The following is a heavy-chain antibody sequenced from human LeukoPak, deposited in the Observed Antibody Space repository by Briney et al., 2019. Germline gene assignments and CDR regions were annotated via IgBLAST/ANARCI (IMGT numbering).Heavy chain of an antibody. D-gene: IGHD4-17*01. V-gene: IGHV1-8*01. CDR2: MNPNSGNT. CDR3: ARSLVFYGDYGSYYYGMDV. J-gene: IGHJ6*02. Sequence: ASVKVSCKASGYTFTSYDINWVRQATGQGLEWMGWMNPNSGNTGYAQKFQGRVTMTRNTSISTAYMELSSLRSADTAVYYCARSLVFYGDYGSYYYGMDVWGQGTTVTVSS. CDR1: GYTFTSYD.